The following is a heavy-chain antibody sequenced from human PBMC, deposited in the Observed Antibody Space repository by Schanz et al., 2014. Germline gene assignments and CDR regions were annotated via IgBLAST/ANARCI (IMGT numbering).Heavy chain of an antibody. V-gene: IGHV3-11*05. CDR1: GFTFSSYA. J-gene: IGHJ6*02. D-gene: IGHD2-15*01. CDR3: AKARRKSNCSGGRCFHYSYYGMDV. Sequence: QVQLVESGGGVVQPGRSLRLSCAASGFTFSSYAMSWVRQAPGKGLEWVSYISGTTTYTNYADSVKGRFTISRDNAKNSLYLQMNSLRAEDTAVYYCAKARRKSNCSGGRCFHYSYYGMDVWGQGTTVTVSS. CDR2: ISGTTTYT.